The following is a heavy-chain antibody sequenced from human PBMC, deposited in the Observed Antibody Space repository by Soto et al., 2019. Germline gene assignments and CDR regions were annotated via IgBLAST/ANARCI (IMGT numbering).Heavy chain of an antibody. CDR2: MNPNSGNT. Sequence: QVQLVQSGAEVKTPGASVKVSCKASGYTFATYDINWVRQAPGQGLEWMGWMNPNSGNTGYAQKFQGRLTMTRDTALSVAHMERSSLRNEDTAVYYCARSDGYNCNWLDSWGQGTLVTVSA. V-gene: IGHV1-8*01. J-gene: IGHJ5*01. CDR3: ARSDGYNCNWLDS. CDR1: GYTFATYD. D-gene: IGHD2-21*01.